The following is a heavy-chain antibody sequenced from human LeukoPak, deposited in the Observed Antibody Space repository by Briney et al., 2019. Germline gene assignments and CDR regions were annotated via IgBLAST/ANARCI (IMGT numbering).Heavy chain of an antibody. D-gene: IGHD6-13*01. CDR2: INPNSGGA. CDR1: GYTFTDYY. J-gene: IGHJ5*02. V-gene: IGHV1-2*02. CDR3: ARGVGSSWFDP. Sequence: EASVKVSCKASGYTFTDYYLHWVRQAPGQGLEWMGWINPNSGGANFALNFQGRVTMTRATSISTAYVELSRLTSDDTAVYYCARGVGSSWFDPWGQGTLVTVSS.